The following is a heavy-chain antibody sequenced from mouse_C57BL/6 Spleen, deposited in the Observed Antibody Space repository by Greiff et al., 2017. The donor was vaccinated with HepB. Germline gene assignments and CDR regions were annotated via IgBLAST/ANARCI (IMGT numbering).Heavy chain of an antibody. Sequence: VQLQQSGPELVKPGASVKISCKASGYTFTDYYMNWVKQSHGKSLEWIGDINPNNGGTSYNQKFKGKATLTVDKSSSTAYMELRSLTSEDSAVYYCARREMETPFDYWGQGTTLTVSS. CDR2: INPNNGGT. J-gene: IGHJ2*01. CDR3: ARREMETPFDY. CDR1: GYTFTDYY. D-gene: IGHD2-3*01. V-gene: IGHV1-26*01.